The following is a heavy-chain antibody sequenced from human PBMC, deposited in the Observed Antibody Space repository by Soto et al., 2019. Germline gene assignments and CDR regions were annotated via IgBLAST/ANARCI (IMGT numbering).Heavy chain of an antibody. CDR2: IIGDGPST. Sequence: HGGCPGLGRAACGVSLQISWVDLARQDPGKRLVWLSRIIGDGPSTGYAASVKGRFTISRDNAKNTLYLQMNSVRAEDTVLYYYSILPTSAVGGITAVDYWGQAALVTVPQ. D-gene: IGHD1-26*01. CDR1: GVSLQISW. CDR3: SILPTSAVGGITAVDY. V-gene: IGHV3-74*01. J-gene: IGHJ4*02.